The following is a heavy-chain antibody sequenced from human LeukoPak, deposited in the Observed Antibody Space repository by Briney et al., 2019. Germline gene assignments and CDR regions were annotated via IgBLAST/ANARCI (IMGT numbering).Heavy chain of an antibody. J-gene: IGHJ4*02. V-gene: IGHV1-8*03. CDR2: MKPNIGTT. CDR1: GYTFTSYD. D-gene: IGHD4-17*01. Sequence: ASVKVSCKASGYTFTSYDINWVRQATGQGLEWMGWMKPNIGTTDYAQRFQGRGTITMNASISTTYMELSSLRSEDTAVYYCARSRVANGDYFLEDVWGQGTLVTVSS. CDR3: ARSRVANGDYFLEDV.